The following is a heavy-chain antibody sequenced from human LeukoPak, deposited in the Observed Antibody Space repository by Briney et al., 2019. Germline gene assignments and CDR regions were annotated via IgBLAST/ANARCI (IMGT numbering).Heavy chain of an antibody. CDR1: GYTFTGYY. CDR2: INPNSGVT. D-gene: IGHD3-10*01. CDR3: ARIGTPRGFGEYMGDY. Sequence: GASVKFSCKASGYTFTGYYMHWVRQAPGQGLEWLGSINPNSGVTNYAQKFQGRLTMTRDTSINTAYMELSRLRSDDTAVYYCARIGTPRGFGEYMGDYWGQGTLVTVSS. J-gene: IGHJ4*02. V-gene: IGHV1-2*02.